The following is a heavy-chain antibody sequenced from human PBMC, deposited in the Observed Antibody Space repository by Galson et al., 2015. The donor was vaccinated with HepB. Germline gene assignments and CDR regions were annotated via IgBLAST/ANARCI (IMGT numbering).Heavy chain of an antibody. D-gene: IGHD3-3*01. Sequence: SVKVSCKASGYTFTSYAMNWVRQAPGQGLEWMGWINTNTGNPTYAQGFTGRFVFSLDTSVSTAYLQISSLKAEDTAVYYCASTYYDFWSGSYYFDYWGQGTLVTVSS. CDR3: ASTYYDFWSGSYYFDY. CDR1: GYTFTSYA. V-gene: IGHV7-4-1*02. CDR2: INTNTGNP. J-gene: IGHJ4*02.